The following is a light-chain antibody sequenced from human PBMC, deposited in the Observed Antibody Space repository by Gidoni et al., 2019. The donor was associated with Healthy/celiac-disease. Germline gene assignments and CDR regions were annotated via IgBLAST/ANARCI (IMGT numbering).Light chain of an antibody. J-gene: IGKJ1*01. V-gene: IGKV3-20*01. CDR2: GAS. Sequence: EIVLTQSPGTLSLSPGERATRSCRASQSVSSSYLAWYQQKPGKAPRLLIYGASSRATGIPDRFSGSGSGTDFTLTISRLEPEDFAVYYCQQYGSSSWTFGQGTKVEIK. CDR3: QQYGSSSWT. CDR1: QSVSSSY.